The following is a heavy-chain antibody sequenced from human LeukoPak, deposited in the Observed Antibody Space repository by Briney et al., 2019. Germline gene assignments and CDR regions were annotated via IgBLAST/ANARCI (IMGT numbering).Heavy chain of an antibody. D-gene: IGHD3-10*01. CDR2: ISHTSEYT. V-gene: IGHV3-23*01. J-gene: IGHJ5*02. Sequence: GGSLRLSCAASGFTFSSYTMSWVRQAPGKGLEWVSAISHTSEYTYHADSVKGRFTISRDNSKNTLYLQMNSLRVEDTAVYYCAKDSGNRLYSYADLWGQGILVTVSS. CDR1: GFTFSSYT. CDR3: AKDSGNRLYSYADL.